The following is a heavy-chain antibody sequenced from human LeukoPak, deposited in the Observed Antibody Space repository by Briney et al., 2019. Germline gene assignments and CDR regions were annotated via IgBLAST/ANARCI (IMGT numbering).Heavy chain of an antibody. J-gene: IGHJ4*02. D-gene: IGHD2-15*01. CDR3: ARDGGYCSGGSCYWEC. Sequence: GGSLRLSCAASGFTFSDYLMSWVRQAPGKGLEWVASIKQDGSEDYYVDSVKGRFTISRDNAKKSMYLQMNSLRADDTAVYYCARDGGYCSGGSCYWECWGQGTLVIVPT. CDR1: GFTFSDYL. CDR2: IKQDGSED. V-gene: IGHV3-7*01.